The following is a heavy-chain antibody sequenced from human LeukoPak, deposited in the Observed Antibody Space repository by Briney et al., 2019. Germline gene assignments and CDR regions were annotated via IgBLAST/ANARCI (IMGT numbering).Heavy chain of an antibody. Sequence: SETLSLTCSVSGGSVSGYYWSWIRQPPGKGLEWIGYIYTSGSTNYNPSLKSRVTISVDTSKNQFSLKLSSVTAADTAVYYCARVSGSYYLDYWGQGTLVTVSS. D-gene: IGHD1-26*01. CDR3: ARVSGSYYLDY. V-gene: IGHV4-4*09. J-gene: IGHJ4*02. CDR1: GGSVSGYY. CDR2: IYTSGST.